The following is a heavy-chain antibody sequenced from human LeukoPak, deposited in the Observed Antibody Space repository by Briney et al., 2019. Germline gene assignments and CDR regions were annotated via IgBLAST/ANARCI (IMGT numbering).Heavy chain of an antibody. J-gene: IGHJ4*02. D-gene: IGHD3-3*01. V-gene: IGHV1-69*05. Sequence: SVKVSCKASGGTFSSYAIIWVRQAPGQGLEWMGGIIPIFGTANYAQKFQGRVTITTDESTSTAYMELSSLRSEDTAVYYGSRDLGDCCSGYYVVYWGQGTLVTVSS. CDR1: GGTFSSYA. CDR2: IIPIFGTA. CDR3: SRDLGDCCSGYYVVY.